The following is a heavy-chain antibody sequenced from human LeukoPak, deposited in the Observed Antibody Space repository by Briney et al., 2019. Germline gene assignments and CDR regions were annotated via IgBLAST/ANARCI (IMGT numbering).Heavy chain of an antibody. CDR2: ISYDGSNK. V-gene: IGHV3-30-3*01. J-gene: IGHJ6*03. Sequence: GRSLRLSCAASGFTFSSYAMHWVRQAPGKGLEWVAVISYDGSNKYYADSVKGRFTISRDNSKNTLYLQMNSLRAEDTAVYYCARGSKLGRFYYYYMDVWGKGTTVTVSS. CDR3: ARGSKLGRFYYYYMDV. CDR1: GFTFSSYA. D-gene: IGHD1-1*01.